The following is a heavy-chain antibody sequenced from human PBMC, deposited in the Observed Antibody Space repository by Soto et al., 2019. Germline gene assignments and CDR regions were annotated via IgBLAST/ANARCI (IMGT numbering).Heavy chain of an antibody. CDR2: ISGSSTYI. J-gene: IGHJ4*02. V-gene: IGHV3-21*01. CDR1: ECTFSSSG. CDR3: ARAEFGEAPDY. D-gene: IGHD3-10*01. Sequence: LSLSGAACECTFSSSGMNSFRQAPGKGLGWVSSISGSSTYIYYADSVKGRFTISRDNAKNSLYLQMNRLRAEDTAVYYCARAEFGEAPDYWGQGTLVTVSS.